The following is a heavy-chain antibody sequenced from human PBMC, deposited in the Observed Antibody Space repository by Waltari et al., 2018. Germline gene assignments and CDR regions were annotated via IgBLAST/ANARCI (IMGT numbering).Heavy chain of an antibody. V-gene: IGHV4-4*07. D-gene: IGHD3-16*01. CDR1: GGPISGYF. CDR2: VFTSGSP. J-gene: IGHJ6*02. Sequence: QVHLQESGPGLVKPSETLSPTCLVSGGPISGYFWSWVRQPAGKGLEWIGRVFTSGSPNYNPSLKSRVTVSLDTAKNQFSLNLISLTAADTGVYYCARHRRLRNKYYYDLDVWGQGTTVSLSS. CDR3: ARHRRLRNKYYYDLDV.